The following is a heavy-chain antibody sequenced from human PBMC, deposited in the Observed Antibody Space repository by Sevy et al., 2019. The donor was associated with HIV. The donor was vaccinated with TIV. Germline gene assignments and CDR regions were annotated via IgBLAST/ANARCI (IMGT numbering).Heavy chain of an antibody. CDR1: GDSVSSNSAA. V-gene: IGHV6-1*01. Sequence: SQTLSLTCAISGDSVSSNSAAWNWIRQSPSRGLEWLGRTYYRSKWYNDYAVSVKSRITINPDTSKNKFSLQLNSVTPEDTAVYYCAREREQLDRRRGAFDIWGQGTMVTVSS. J-gene: IGHJ3*02. D-gene: IGHD6-13*01. CDR2: TYYRSKWYN. CDR3: AREREQLDRRRGAFDI.